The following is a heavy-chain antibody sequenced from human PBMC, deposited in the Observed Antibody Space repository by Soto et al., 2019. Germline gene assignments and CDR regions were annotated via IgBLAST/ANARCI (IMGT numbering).Heavy chain of an antibody. D-gene: IGHD1-1*01. CDR1: GGYYRGYQ. J-gene: IGHJ5*02. CDR2: INHSRTT. CDR3: ARGWRFGP. V-gene: IGHV4-34*01. Sequence: SETVSLTCGVYGGYYRGYQCNWIRRSPGQGLEWIGEINHSRTTKYNPSLESRINRSVDTSKKQFSLKMFSVTSADTAIYYCARGWRFGPWGQGTQVTVSS.